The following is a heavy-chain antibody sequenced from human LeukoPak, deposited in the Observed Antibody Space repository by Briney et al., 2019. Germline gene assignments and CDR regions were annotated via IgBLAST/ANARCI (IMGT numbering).Heavy chain of an antibody. V-gene: IGHV4-34*01. CDR3: ATRAYSSGLGY. CDR1: GGSFSGYY. J-gene: IGHJ4*02. Sequence: SETLSLTCAVYGGSFSGYYWSWIRQPPGKGLEWIGEINHSGSTNYNPSLKSRVTISVDTSKNQFSLKLSSVTAADTAVYYCATRAYSSGLGYWDQGTLVTVSS. CDR2: INHSGST. D-gene: IGHD6-19*01.